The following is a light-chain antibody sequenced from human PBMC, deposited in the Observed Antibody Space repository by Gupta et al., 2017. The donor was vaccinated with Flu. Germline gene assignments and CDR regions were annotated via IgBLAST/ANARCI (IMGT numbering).Light chain of an antibody. V-gene: IGLV1-44*01. J-gene: IGLJ3*02. CDR2: SNN. Sequence: SVLTPPPSASVTPGPTVTLSCSGSSSTIGSNTVNWYQQLTGTAPKLLIYSNNQRLSGVPERFSGSKSGTSAALAISRLQAEDEADYYCAAWDDSRNGWVFGGGTKLTVL. CDR1: SSTIGSNT. CDR3: AAWDDSRNGWV.